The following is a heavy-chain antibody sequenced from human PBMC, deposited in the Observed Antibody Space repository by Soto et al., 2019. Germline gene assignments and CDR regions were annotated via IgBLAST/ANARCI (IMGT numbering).Heavy chain of an antibody. CDR2: IIPIFGTA. V-gene: IGHV1-69*13. Sequence: SVKVSCKSSGGTFSSYAISWVRQAPGQGLEWMGGIIPIFGTANYAQKFQGRATITADESTSTAYMELSSLRSEDTAVYYCARVRIFGVVIIRYYGMDVWGQGTTVTVSS. J-gene: IGHJ6*02. CDR1: GGTFSSYA. D-gene: IGHD3-3*01. CDR3: ARVRIFGVVIIRYYGMDV.